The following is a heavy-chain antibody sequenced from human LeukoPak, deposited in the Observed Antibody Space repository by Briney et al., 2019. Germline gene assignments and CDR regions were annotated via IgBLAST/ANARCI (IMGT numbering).Heavy chain of an antibody. J-gene: IGHJ4*02. CDR1: GFIFDDYA. CDR3: AKDMGSYYYDSSGLGDY. Sequence: GGSLRLSCAASGFIFDDYAMHWVRQAPGRGLEWVSGISWNSGSLGYADSVKGRFTISRDNVKKSLYLQMNSLRTEDTALYYCAKDMGSYYYDSSGLGDYWGQGTLVTVSS. CDR2: ISWNSGSL. V-gene: IGHV3-9*01. D-gene: IGHD3-22*01.